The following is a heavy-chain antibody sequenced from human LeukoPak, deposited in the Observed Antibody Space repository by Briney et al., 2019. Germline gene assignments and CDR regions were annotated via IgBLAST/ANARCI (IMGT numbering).Heavy chain of an antibody. D-gene: IGHD6-19*01. CDR2: ISWNSGSI. V-gene: IGHV3-9*01. Sequence: GRSLRLSCAASGFTFDDYAMHWVRQAPGKGLEWVSGISWNSGSIGYADSVKGRFTISRDNAKNSLYLQMNSLRAEDTAVYYCARDSSGWFAFDIWGQGTMVTVSS. J-gene: IGHJ3*02. CDR1: GFTFDDYA. CDR3: ARDSSGWFAFDI.